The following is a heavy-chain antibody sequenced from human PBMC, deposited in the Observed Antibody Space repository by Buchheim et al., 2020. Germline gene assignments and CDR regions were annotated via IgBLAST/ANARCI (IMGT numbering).Heavy chain of an antibody. D-gene: IGHD1-26*01. CDR2: IWYDGSNK. CDR1: GFTFSIYG. Sequence: QVQLVESGGGVVQPGRSLRLSCAASGFTFSIYGMHWVRQAPGKGLEWVAVIWYDGSNKYYADSVKGRFTISRDNSKNTLYLQMNSLRAEDTAVYYCARDKGSYRGVAFDIWGQGT. V-gene: IGHV3-33*01. CDR3: ARDKGSYRGVAFDI. J-gene: IGHJ3*02.